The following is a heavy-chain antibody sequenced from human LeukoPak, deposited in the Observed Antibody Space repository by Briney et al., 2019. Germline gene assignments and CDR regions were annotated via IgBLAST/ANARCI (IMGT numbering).Heavy chain of an antibody. CDR2: IYVSGTT. J-gene: IGHJ4*02. D-gene: IGHD5-12*01. Sequence: ETPSLTCTVSGGSISSYYWSWIGQPPGKGLEWIGYIYVSGTTNYNPSLKNRVTISVDMSKNQSSLRLSSATAADTAVYYCASVDIVATRVAWWGQKTAVPVSS. CDR3: ASVDIVATRVAW. CDR1: GGSISSYY. V-gene: IGHV4-59*08.